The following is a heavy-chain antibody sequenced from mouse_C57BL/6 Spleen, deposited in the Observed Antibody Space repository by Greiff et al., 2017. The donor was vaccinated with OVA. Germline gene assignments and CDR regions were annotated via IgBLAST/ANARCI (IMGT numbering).Heavy chain of an antibody. D-gene: IGHD2-1*01. CDR2: IWRGGST. Sequence: VQLQQSGPGLVQPSQSLSISCTASGFSLTSYGVHWVRQSPGKGLEWLGVIWRGGSTDYNAAFMSRLSITKDNSKSQVFFKMNSLQADDTAIYDCAKIYYGNPYYAMDYWGQGTSVTVSS. CDR1: GFSLTSYG. J-gene: IGHJ4*01. CDR3: AKIYYGNPYYAMDY. V-gene: IGHV2-5*01.